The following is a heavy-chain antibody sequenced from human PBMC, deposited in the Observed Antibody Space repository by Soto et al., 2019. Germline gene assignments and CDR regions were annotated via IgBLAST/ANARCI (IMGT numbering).Heavy chain of an antibody. J-gene: IGHJ4*02. CDR1: GFTFDDYA. V-gene: IGHV3-9*01. CDR2: ISWNSGSI. CDR3: AKAMRRLVPAAMQSYFYY. D-gene: IGHD2-2*01. Sequence: EVQLVESGGGLVQPGRSLRLSCAASGFTFDDYAMHWVRQAPGTGLEWVSGISWNSGSIGYADSVKGRFTISRDNANNSLCLPMSSLRAEDTALYYCAKAMRRLVPAAMQSYFYYGSKVTLVTVSS.